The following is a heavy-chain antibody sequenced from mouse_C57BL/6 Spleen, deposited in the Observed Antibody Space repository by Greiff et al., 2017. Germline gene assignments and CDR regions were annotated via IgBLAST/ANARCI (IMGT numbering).Heavy chain of an antibody. CDR3: ARDREDDYDGCYFDY. V-gene: IGHV5-16*01. CDR1: GFTFSDYY. D-gene: IGHD2-4*01. CDR2: INYDGSST. Sequence: DVMLVESEGGLVQPGSSMKLSCTASGFTFSDYYMAWVRQVPEKGLEWVANINYDGSSTYYLDSLKSRFIISRDNAKNILYLQMSSLKSEDTATYYCARDREDDYDGCYFDYWGQGTTLTVSS. J-gene: IGHJ2*01.